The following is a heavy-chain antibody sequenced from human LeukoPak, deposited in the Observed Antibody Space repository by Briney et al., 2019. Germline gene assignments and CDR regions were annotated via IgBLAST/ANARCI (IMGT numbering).Heavy chain of an antibody. V-gene: IGHV3-7*01. CDR3: ARDRGHSGYDLYDY. J-gene: IGHJ4*02. Sequence: GGSLRLSCAASVFIFSNYWMGWVRQAPGRGREGVANIKHDGSEIYYVDSVKGRFTISRDTAKDSLYLQMNSLRAEDTAVYYCARDRGHSGYDLYDYWGQGTLVTVYS. CDR1: VFIFSNYW. D-gene: IGHD5-12*01. CDR2: IKHDGSEI.